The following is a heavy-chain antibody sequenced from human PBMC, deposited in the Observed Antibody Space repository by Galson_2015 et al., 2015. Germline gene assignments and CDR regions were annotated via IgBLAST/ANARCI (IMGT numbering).Heavy chain of an antibody. J-gene: IGHJ6*02. V-gene: IGHV3-30*03. CDR3: ARWARYCSGGSCYEGGYGMDV. CDR1: GFTFSSYG. D-gene: IGHD2-15*01. CDR2: ISYDGSNK. Sequence: SLSLSCAASGFTFSSYGMHWVRQAPGKGLEWVAVISYDGSNKYYADSVKGRFTISRDNSKNTLYLQMNSLRAEDTAVYYCARWARYCSGGSCYEGGYGMDVWGQGTTVTVSS.